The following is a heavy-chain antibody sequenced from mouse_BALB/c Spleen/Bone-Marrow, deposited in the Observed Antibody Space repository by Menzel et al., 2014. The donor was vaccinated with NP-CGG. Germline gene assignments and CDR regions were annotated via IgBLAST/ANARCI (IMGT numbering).Heavy chain of an antibody. J-gene: IGHJ2*01. CDR2: ISSGSGTI. V-gene: IGHV5-17*02. CDR3: TRGGNWDDFDY. CDR1: GFTFSSFG. Sequence: EVKVEESGGGLVQPGGSRKLSCAASGFTFSSFGMHWVRQAPEKGLEWVAYISSGSGTIFYADTVKGRFTVSRDNPKNTLFLQMTSLRSEDTAMYYCTRGGNWDDFDYWGQSTTLTVSS. D-gene: IGHD4-1*01.